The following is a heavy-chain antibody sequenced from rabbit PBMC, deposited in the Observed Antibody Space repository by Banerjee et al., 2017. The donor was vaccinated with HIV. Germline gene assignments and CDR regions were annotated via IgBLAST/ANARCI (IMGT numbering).Heavy chain of an antibody. V-gene: IGHV1S40*01. J-gene: IGHJ4*01. Sequence: QSLEESRGDLVKPGASLTLTCTASGFSFSSSDYMCWVRQAPGKGLEWIGYIDPVFGITYYADWVNGRFTIPSHNAQNTLYLQLNSLTAADTATYFCARDGAGGSYFALWGPGTLVTVS. CDR3: ARDGAGGSYFAL. D-gene: IGHD8-1*01. CDR2: IDPVFGIT. CDR1: GFSFSSSDY.